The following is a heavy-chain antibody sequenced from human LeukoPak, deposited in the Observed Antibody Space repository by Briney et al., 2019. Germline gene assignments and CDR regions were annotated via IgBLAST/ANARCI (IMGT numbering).Heavy chain of an antibody. CDR2: IYPGDSDT. Sequence: GESLKISCKRSGYTFTSYWIAWVRQMPGKGLEWMGIIYPGDSDTRYSPSFQGQVTISADKSISTAYLQWSSLKASDTAMYYCARSGGNFYSSTWYGHWGQGTLVTVSS. D-gene: IGHD6-13*01. CDR3: ARSGGNFYSSTWYGH. V-gene: IGHV5-51*01. J-gene: IGHJ1*01. CDR1: GYTFTSYW.